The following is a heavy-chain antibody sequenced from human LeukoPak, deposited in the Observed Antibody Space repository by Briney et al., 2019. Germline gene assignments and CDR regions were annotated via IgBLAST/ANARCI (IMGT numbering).Heavy chain of an antibody. V-gene: IGHV4-39*07. D-gene: IGHD2-15*01. CDR1: GGSISRSSYY. J-gene: IGHJ5*02. CDR2: INYSGST. Sequence: ASETLSLTCTVSGGSISRSSYYWGWIRQPPGKGLEWIGSINYSGSTYYNPSLKSRVTISVDTSKNQFSLKLSSVTAADTAVYYCARVSYCSGGSCYSDWFDPWGQGTLVTVSS. CDR3: ARVSYCSGGSCYSDWFDP.